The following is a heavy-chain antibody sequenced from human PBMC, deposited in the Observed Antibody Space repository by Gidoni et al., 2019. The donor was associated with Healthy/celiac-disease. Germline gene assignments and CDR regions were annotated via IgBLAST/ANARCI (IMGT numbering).Heavy chain of an antibody. CDR2: ISGSGGST. V-gene: IGHV3-23*01. CDR1: GFTFSSYA. J-gene: IGHJ4*02. CDR3: AKGAGYDSSGYYSARGY. Sequence: EVQLLESGGGLVQPGGSLRLSCAASGFTFSSYAMGWVRQAPGKGLGWVSAISGSGGSTYYADSVKGRFTISRDNSKNTLYLQMNSLRAEDTAVYYCAKGAGYDSSGYYSARGYWGQGTLVTVSS. D-gene: IGHD3-22*01.